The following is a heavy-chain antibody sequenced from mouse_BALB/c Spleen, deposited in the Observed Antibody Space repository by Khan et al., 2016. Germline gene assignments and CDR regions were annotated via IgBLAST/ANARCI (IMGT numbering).Heavy chain of an antibody. V-gene: IGHV4-1*02. CDR1: GFDFSRYW. J-gene: IGHJ2*01. CDR3: ARLGYYGYFDY. CDR2: INPDSSTI. D-gene: IGHD1-1*01. Sequence: VQLQQPGGGLVQPGGSLKLSCAASGFDFSRYWMSWVRQAPGKGLEWIGEINPDSSTINYTPSLKDKFIISRDNAKNTLYLQMSKVRSEDTALYYCARLGYYGYFDYWGQGTTLTVSS.